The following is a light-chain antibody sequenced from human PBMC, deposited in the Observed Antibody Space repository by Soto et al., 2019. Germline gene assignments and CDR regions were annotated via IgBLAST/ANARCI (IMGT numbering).Light chain of an antibody. Sequence: QSVLTQPHSASGTPGQRVTISCSGSSSNIGRNYVYWYQQLPGTAPKLLIYRNNQRPSGVPDRFSGSKSGTSASRAISGLRSEDEADYYCAAWDDSLSGTWVFGGGTKLTVL. V-gene: IGLV1-47*01. J-gene: IGLJ3*02. CDR1: SSNIGRNY. CDR3: AAWDDSLSGTWV. CDR2: RNN.